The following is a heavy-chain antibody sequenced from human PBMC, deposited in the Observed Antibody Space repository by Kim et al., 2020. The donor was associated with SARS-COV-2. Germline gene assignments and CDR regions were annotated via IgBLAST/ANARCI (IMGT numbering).Heavy chain of an antibody. V-gene: IGHV3-43*01. Sequence: GGSTYYADSVKGRFTISRDSSKNSLYLQMNSLTTEDTALYYCAKKRWSDYWGQGTLVTVSS. D-gene: IGHD2-15*01. CDR3: AKKRWSDY. CDR2: GGST. J-gene: IGHJ4*02.